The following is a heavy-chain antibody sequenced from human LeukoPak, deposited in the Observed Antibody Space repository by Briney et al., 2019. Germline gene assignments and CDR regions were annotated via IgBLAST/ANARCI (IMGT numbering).Heavy chain of an antibody. CDR1: GFTFSNAW. CDR3: ARPQDYYDSSGYYYGGSFDY. J-gene: IGHJ4*02. Sequence: GGSLRLSCAASGFTFSNAWMSWVRQAPGKGLEWVANIKQDGSEKYYVDSVKGRFTISRDNAKNSLYLQMNSLRAEDTAVYYCARPQDYYDSSGYYYGGSFDYWGQGTLVTVSS. D-gene: IGHD3-22*01. V-gene: IGHV3-7*01. CDR2: IKQDGSEK.